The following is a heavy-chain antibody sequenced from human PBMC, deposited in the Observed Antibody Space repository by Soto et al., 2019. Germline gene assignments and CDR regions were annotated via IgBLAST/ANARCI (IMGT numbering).Heavy chain of an antibody. CDR3: AKAQFIAVAAHFDY. CDR2: ISYDGSNK. CDR1: GFTFSSYG. V-gene: IGHV3-30*18. D-gene: IGHD6-19*01. Sequence: GGSLRLSCAASGFTFSSYGMHWVRQAPGKGLEWVAVISYDGSNKYYADSVKGRFTISRDNSKNTLYLQMNSLRAEDTAVYYCAKAQFIAVAAHFDYWGQGTLVTVSS. J-gene: IGHJ4*02.